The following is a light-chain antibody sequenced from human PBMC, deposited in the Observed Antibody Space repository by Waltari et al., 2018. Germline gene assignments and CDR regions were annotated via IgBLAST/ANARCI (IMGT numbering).Light chain of an antibody. J-gene: IGKJ4*01. V-gene: IGKV3-20*01. CDR1: QTFSSSY. Sequence: EIVLTQSPGTLSLSPGERATLSCRASQTFSSSYLAWYQQKPGQAPRLLIYGASTRAASCTIRLSGSRSATDFTLTISRLEPEDYAVYYCQQYGTSPPLTFGGGTKVEIK. CDR3: QQYGTSPPLT. CDR2: GAS.